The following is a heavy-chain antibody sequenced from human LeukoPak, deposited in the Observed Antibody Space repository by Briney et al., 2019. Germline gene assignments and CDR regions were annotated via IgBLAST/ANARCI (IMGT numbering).Heavy chain of an antibody. D-gene: IGHD3-22*01. J-gene: IGHJ1*01. CDR3: ARGDTMIVEEYFQH. Sequence: ASVRVSCTASGYTFTSYGISWVRQDPGQGLEWMGWISAYNGNTNYAQKLQGRVTMTTDTSTSTAYMELRSLRSDDTAVYYCARGDTMIVEEYFQHWGQGTLVTVSS. CDR2: ISAYNGNT. CDR1: GYTFTSYG. V-gene: IGHV1-18*01.